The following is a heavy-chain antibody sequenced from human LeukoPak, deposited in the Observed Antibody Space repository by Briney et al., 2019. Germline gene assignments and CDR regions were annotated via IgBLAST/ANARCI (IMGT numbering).Heavy chain of an antibody. Sequence: GRSLRLSCAASGFTFSSYAMHWVRQAPGKGLEWVAVISYDGNNKYYADSVKGRFTISRDNSKNTLYLQMNSLRAEDTAVYYCAKSSRDVAADYWGQGTLVTVSS. V-gene: IGHV3-30*04. D-gene: IGHD6-25*01. J-gene: IGHJ4*02. CDR1: GFTFSSYA. CDR3: AKSSRDVAADY. CDR2: ISYDGNNK.